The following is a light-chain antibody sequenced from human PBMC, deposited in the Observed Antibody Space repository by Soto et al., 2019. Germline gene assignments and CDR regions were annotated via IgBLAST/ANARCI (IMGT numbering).Light chain of an antibody. CDR3: AAWDDSLSGWV. CDR1: SSNIGTNH. J-gene: IGLJ3*02. Sequence: QSVLTQPPSASGTPGQWVTISCSGGSSNIGTNHVYWYQHLPGAAPKLLIYRNSLRPSGVPDRFSVSNSGTSASLAISGLRSDDEADYYCAAWDDSLSGWVFGGGTQLTVL. CDR2: RNS. V-gene: IGLV1-47*01.